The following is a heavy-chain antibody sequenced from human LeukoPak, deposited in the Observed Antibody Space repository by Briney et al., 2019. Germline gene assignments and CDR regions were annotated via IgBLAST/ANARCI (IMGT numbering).Heavy chain of an antibody. Sequence: SETLSLTRTVSGGSLSSYYWSWIRQPPGKGLEWIGYIYYSGSTNYNPSLKSRVTISVDTSKNQFSLKLSSVTAADTAVYYCARGGYGSGSPIDYWGQGTLVTVSS. J-gene: IGHJ4*02. CDR1: GGSLSSYY. CDR3: ARGGYGSGSPIDY. D-gene: IGHD3-10*01. CDR2: IYYSGST. V-gene: IGHV4-59*01.